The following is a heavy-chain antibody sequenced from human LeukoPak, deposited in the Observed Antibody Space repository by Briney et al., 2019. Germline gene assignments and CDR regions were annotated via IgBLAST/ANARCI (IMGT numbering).Heavy chain of an antibody. Sequence: QPGGSLRLSCAASGFTFSSYAMHWVRQAPGKGLEWVAVISYDGSNKYYADSVKGRFTISRDNSKNTLYLQMNSLRAEDTAVYYCARTLILEWLSGLGYWGQGTLVTVSS. CDR2: ISYDGSNK. CDR1: GFTFSSYA. J-gene: IGHJ4*02. V-gene: IGHV3-30-3*01. D-gene: IGHD3-3*01. CDR3: ARTLILEWLSGLGY.